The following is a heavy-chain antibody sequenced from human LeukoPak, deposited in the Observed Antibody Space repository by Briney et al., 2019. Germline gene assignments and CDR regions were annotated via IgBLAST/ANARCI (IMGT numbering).Heavy chain of an antibody. CDR3: ARDFGWGSSWPMGAFDI. CDR1: GYTLTSYG. V-gene: IGHV1-18*04. CDR2: IRAYNGNT. D-gene: IGHD6-13*01. Sequence: SVKVSCTASGYTLTSYGISWVRQAPGHGLEWVGWIRAYNGNTNYAQKLQGRVTMTTDTSTSTAYMELRSLRSDDTAVYYCARDFGWGSSWPMGAFDIWGQGTMVTVSS. J-gene: IGHJ3*02.